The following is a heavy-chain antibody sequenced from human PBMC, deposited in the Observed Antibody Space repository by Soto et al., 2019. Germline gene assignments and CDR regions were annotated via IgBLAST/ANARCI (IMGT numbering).Heavy chain of an antibody. Sequence: ASETLSLTCTVSGVSISSGDYYWSWIRQPPGKGLEWIGYIYYSGSTYYNPSLKSRVTISVDTSKNQFSLKLSSVTAADTAVYYCAREDYYYGSGSYYTWGQGTLVTVSS. CDR3: AREDYYYGSGSYYT. CDR1: GVSISSGDYY. D-gene: IGHD3-10*01. V-gene: IGHV4-30-4*01. CDR2: IYYSGST. J-gene: IGHJ5*02.